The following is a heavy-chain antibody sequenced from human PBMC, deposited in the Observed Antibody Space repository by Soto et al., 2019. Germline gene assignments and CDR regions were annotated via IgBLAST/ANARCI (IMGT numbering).Heavy chain of an antibody. CDR2: ISSNSNYK. D-gene: IGHD3-22*01. Sequence: GGSLRLSCAASGFTFSDYYMSWIRQAPGKVLEWISYISSNSNYKNHADSVRGRFTISRDNAKNSLYLQMNGLRAEDTAVYYCARATGYYHTSGSDSWGQGTLVNVSS. CDR3: ARATGYYHTSGSDS. CDR1: GFTFSDYY. V-gene: IGHV3-11*06. J-gene: IGHJ4*02.